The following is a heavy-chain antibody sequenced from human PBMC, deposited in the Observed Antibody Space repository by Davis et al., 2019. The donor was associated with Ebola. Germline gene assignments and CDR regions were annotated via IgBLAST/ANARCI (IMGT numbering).Heavy chain of an antibody. D-gene: IGHD5-18*01. V-gene: IGHV3-23*01. CDR1: EVSFNNFA. Sequence: GESLKISCAASEVSFNNFAMTWVRQAPGKGLEWVSVITASGMTTYYAESVKGRFTTSRDKSKNTLYLQMDSLRAEDTAVYYCVPGTWIRGQGSLVTVS. CDR3: VPGTWI. J-gene: IGHJ4*02. CDR2: ITASGMTT.